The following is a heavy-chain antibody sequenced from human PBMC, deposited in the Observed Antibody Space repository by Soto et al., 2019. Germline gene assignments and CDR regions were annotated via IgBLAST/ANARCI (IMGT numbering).Heavy chain of an antibody. CDR1: GGTFSSYA. CDR3: ARVFGSYAGAFDI. CDR2: IIPIFGTA. J-gene: IGHJ3*02. Sequence: EASVKVSFKASGGTFSSYAISWVRQAPGQGLEWMGGIIPIFGTANYAQKFQGRVTITADESTSTAYMELSSLRSEDTAVYYCARVFGSYAGAFDIWGQGTMVTVSS. D-gene: IGHD1-26*01. V-gene: IGHV1-69*13.